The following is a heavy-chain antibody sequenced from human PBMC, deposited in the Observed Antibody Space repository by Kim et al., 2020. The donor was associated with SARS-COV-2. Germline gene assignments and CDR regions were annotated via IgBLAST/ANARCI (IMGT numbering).Heavy chain of an antibody. D-gene: IGHD3-10*01. CDR3: ARGERVINYFDY. Sequence: YYNPTLKIRVTVSVDTSKNQFSLKLSSVTAADTAVYYCARGERVINYFDYWGQGTLVTISS. J-gene: IGHJ4*02. V-gene: IGHV4-31*02.